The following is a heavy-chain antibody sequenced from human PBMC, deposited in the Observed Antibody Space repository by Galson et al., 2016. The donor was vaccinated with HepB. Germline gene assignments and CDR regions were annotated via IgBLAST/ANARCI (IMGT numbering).Heavy chain of an antibody. Sequence: SLRLSCAASGFTFSEYTMHWVRQAPGKGLEWVAVITYDGYNQYYADSVKGRFTFSRDNSKDTLSLEMNSLRPEDTGVYYCARDQDVGQLRRAPYGMDVWGQGTTVTVSS. CDR3: ARDQDVGQLRRAPYGMDV. CDR1: GFTFSEYT. CDR2: ITYDGYNQ. D-gene: IGHD6-6*01. J-gene: IGHJ6*02. V-gene: IGHV3-30-3*01.